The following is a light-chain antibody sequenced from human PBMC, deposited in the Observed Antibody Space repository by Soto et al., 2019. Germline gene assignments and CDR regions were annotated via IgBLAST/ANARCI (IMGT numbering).Light chain of an antibody. CDR1: SSDIGDYNY. Sequence: QSALTQPASVSGSPGQSITISCVGTSSDIGDYNYVSWYQQHPGKVPKVIIFDVSNRPSGVSYRFSGPKSGNTASLTVSGLQAEDEAHYYCCSYTRSGTLIFGTGTKLTVL. J-gene: IGLJ1*01. CDR3: CSYTRSGTLI. V-gene: IGLV2-14*01. CDR2: DVS.